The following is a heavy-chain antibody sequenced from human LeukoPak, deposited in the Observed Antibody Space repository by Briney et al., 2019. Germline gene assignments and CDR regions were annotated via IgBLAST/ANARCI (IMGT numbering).Heavy chain of an antibody. CDR3: ARENIVVVVAADYYYGMDV. V-gene: IGHV1-8*03. CDR1: GYTFTSYD. Sequence: ASVKVSCKASGYTFTSYDINWVRQATGQGLEWMGWMNPNSGNTGHAQKFQGRVTITADKSTSTAYMELSSLRSEDTAVYYCARENIVVVVAADYYYGMDVWGQGTTVTVSS. D-gene: IGHD2-15*01. J-gene: IGHJ6*02. CDR2: MNPNSGNT.